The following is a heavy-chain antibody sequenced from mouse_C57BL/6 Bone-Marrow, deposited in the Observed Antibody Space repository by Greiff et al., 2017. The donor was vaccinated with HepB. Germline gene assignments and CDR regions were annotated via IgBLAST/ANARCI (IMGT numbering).Heavy chain of an antibody. CDR2: IRRGGST. D-gene: IGHD1-1*01. J-gene: IGHJ4*01. V-gene: IGHV2-5*01. CDR1: GFSFTSYG. CDR3: ATLITSAMGY. Sequence: QVHVKQSGPGLVQPSQCLSITCTVSGFSFTSYGVHWVRQSPGKGLEWLGVIRRGGSTDYNAAFMSRLSITKDNSKSQVFLKMNSLQANDTAIYYCATLITSAMGYWGQGTSVTVSS.